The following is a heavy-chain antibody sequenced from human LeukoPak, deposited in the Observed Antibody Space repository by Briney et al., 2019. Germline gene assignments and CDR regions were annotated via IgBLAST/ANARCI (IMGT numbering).Heavy chain of an antibody. Sequence: PGGSLRLSCAASGFTFSSYSMNWVRQAPGKGLEWVSSISSSSIYIYYADSVKGRFTISRDNAKNSLYLQMNSLRAEDTAVYYCARDLPGVQPVAGIPWFDPWGQGTLVTVSS. J-gene: IGHJ5*02. CDR3: ARDLPGVQPVAGIPWFDP. V-gene: IGHV3-21*04. CDR2: ISSSSIYI. CDR1: GFTFSSYS. D-gene: IGHD6-19*01.